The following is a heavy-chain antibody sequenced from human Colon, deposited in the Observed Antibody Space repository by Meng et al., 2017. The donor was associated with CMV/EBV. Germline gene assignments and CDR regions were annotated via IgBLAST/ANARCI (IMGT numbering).Heavy chain of an antibody. D-gene: IGHD2-2*01. CDR3: ATTVLVPASNIDF. Sequence: GGSLRLSCAATGFTFSNAWMSWVRQAPGKGLEWVGRIKREKDGGTIDYAAPVKDRFIISKDDSKNTLYLQMSSLRSEDTAVYYCATTVLVPASNIDFWGQGTLVTVSS. J-gene: IGHJ4*02. CDR1: GFTFSNAW. V-gene: IGHV3-15*01. CDR2: IKREKDGGTI.